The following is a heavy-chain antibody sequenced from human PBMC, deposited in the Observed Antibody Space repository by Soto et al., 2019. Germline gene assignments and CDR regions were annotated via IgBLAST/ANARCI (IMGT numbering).Heavy chain of an antibody. D-gene: IGHD4-17*01. CDR3: ARDRAYGDSYYYYMDV. CDR1: GFTFSSYS. V-gene: IGHV3-21*01. J-gene: IGHJ6*03. CDR2: ISSSSSYI. Sequence: WVSLRLSCAASGFTFSSYSMNRVRQAPGKGLEWVSSISSSSSYIYYADSVKGRFTISRDNAKNSLYLQMNSLRAEDTAVYYCARDRAYGDSYYYYMDVWGKGTTVTVSS.